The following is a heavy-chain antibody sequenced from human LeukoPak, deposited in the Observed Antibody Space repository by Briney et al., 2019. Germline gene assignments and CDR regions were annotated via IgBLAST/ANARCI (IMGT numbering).Heavy chain of an antibody. V-gene: IGHV4-30-2*01. Sequence: SETLSLTCTVSGGSISSGGYYWSWIRQPPGKGLEWIGYIYHSGSTYYSPSLKSRVTISVDRSKNQFSLKLSSVTAADTAVYYCARTHLSNYDYWGQGTLVTVSS. CDR3: ARTHLSNYDY. J-gene: IGHJ4*02. CDR2: IYHSGST. D-gene: IGHD4-11*01. CDR1: GGSISSGGYY.